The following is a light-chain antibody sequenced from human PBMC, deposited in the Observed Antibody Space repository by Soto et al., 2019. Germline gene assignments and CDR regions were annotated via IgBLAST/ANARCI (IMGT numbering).Light chain of an antibody. CDR2: GAS. CDR3: QQYNNWPPHT. J-gene: IGKJ2*01. Sequence: EIVMTQSPATLSVSPGERATLSCRASQSVSSNLAWYQQKPGQAPRLLIYGASTRATGMPARFSGSGSGTEFTLTISSLQSEDSAVYYCQQYNNWPPHTVGQGTKLEI. V-gene: IGKV3-15*01. CDR1: QSVSSN.